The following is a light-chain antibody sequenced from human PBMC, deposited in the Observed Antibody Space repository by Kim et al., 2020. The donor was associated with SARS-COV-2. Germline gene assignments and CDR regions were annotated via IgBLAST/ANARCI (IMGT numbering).Light chain of an antibody. CDR3: CSYAGSSTYV. CDR1: SGGFGSYNL. Sequence: GQSITVSCTGTSGGFGSYNLVSWYQQNPGKAPKLMIYEGSKRPSGVSNRFSGSKSGNTASLTISGLQGEDEADYYCCSYAGSSTYVFGTGTKVTFL. CDR2: EGS. V-gene: IGLV2-23*01. J-gene: IGLJ1*01.